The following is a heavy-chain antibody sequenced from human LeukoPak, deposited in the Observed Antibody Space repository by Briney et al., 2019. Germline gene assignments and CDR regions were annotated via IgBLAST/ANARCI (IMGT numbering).Heavy chain of an antibody. V-gene: IGHV1-18*01. CDR3: ARSPLLWFGELLHWNYYYYMDV. J-gene: IGHJ6*03. CDR2: ISAYNGNT. CDR1: GYTFTSYG. D-gene: IGHD3-10*01. Sequence: ASVTVSCKASGYTFTSYGISWVRQAPGQGLEWMGWISAYNGNTNYAQTLQGRVTMTTDTSKSTAYMELRSLRSDDTAVYYCARSPLLWFGELLHWNYYYYMDVWGKGTTVTISS.